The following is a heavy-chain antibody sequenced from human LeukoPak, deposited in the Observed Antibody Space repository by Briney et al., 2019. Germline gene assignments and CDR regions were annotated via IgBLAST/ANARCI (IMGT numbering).Heavy chain of an antibody. J-gene: IGHJ4*02. CDR3: ARVDGSGSYISY. CDR1: GYTFTSYY. V-gene: IGHV1-69*05. CDR2: IIPIFGTA. D-gene: IGHD3-10*01. Sequence: AASVKVSCKATGYTFTSYYMHWVRQAPGQGLEWMGGIIPIFGTANYAQKFQGRVTITTDESTSTAYMELSSLRSEDTAVYYCARVDGSGSYISYWGQGTLVTVSS.